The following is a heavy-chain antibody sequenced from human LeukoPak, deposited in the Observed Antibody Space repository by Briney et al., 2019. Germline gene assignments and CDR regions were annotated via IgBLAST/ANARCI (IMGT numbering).Heavy chain of an antibody. CDR2: INPNSGGT. J-gene: IGHJ4*02. V-gene: IGHV1-2*02. Sequence: ASVKVSCKASGYTFTDYYIHWVRQAPGQGLEWMGWINPNSGGTNYAQKFQGRVTMTRDTSISTAYMELSRLRSDDTAVYYCARDLTRSSGWYGYWGQGTLVTVSS. CDR1: GYTFTDYY. CDR3: ARDLTRSSGWYGY. D-gene: IGHD6-19*01.